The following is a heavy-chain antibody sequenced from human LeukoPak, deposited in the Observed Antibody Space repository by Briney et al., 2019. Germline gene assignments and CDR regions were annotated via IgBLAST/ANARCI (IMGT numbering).Heavy chain of an antibody. Sequence: SETLSLTCTVSGVSISSYYWSWIRQPPGKGLEWIGYIYYSGSTNYNPSLKSRVTISVDTSKNQFSLKLSSVTAADTAVYYCATLGFSSGYYYYFDHWGQGTLVTVSS. J-gene: IGHJ4*02. CDR3: ATLGFSSGYYYYFDH. CDR2: IYYSGST. CDR1: GVSISSYY. V-gene: IGHV4-59*12. D-gene: IGHD3-22*01.